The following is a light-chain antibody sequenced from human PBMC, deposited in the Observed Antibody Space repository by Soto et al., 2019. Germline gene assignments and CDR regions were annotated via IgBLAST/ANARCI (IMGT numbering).Light chain of an antibody. CDR2: DTS. CDR1: QGIGDT. Sequence: VMTQSPATLSVSPGEGVTLSCRANQGIGDTLAWYQHKPGQTPRLLIYDTSTRATGVPARFSGSGSGTEFILTISSLQSENFALYYCQQYNYWPRTFGQGTKVDIK. CDR3: QQYNYWPRT. V-gene: IGKV3-15*01. J-gene: IGKJ2*01.